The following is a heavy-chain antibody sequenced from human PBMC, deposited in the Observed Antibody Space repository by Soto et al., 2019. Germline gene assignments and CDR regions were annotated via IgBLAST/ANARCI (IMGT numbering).Heavy chain of an antibody. J-gene: IGHJ6*02. CDR3: ARNYYDSSGPRPHYYYYGMDV. D-gene: IGHD3-22*01. V-gene: IGHV1-18*01. CDR2: ISAYNGNT. Sequence: ASVKVSCKASGYTFTSYGISWVRQAPGQGLEWMGWISAYNGNTNYAQKLQGRVTMTTDTSTSTAYMELRSLRSDDTAVYYCARNYYDSSGPRPHYYYYGMDVWGQGTTVTVSS. CDR1: GYTFTSYG.